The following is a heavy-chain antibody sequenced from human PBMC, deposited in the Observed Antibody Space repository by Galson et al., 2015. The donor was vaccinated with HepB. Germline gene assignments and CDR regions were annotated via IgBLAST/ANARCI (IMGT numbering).Heavy chain of an antibody. J-gene: IGHJ5*02. V-gene: IGHV3-30*03. CDR1: GFTFSSYG. Sequence: SLRLSCAASGFTFSSYGMHWVRQAPGKGLEWVAVISYDGSNKYYADSVKGRFTISRDNSKNTLYLQMNSLRAEDTAVYYCARDRTLLWFGELSEFDPWGQGTLVTVSS. CDR2: ISYDGSNK. CDR3: ARDRTLLWFGELSEFDP. D-gene: IGHD3-10*01.